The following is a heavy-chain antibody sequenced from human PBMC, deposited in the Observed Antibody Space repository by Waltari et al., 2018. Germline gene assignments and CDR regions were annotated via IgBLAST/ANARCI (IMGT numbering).Heavy chain of an antibody. J-gene: IGHJ6*02. D-gene: IGHD3-3*01. CDR3: ARVYDFWSGYYYYYGMDV. Sequence: VQLQESGPGLVKPSETLSLTCTVSGGSISSYYWSWIRQPPGKGLEWIGYIYYSGSTNYNPSLKSRVTISVDTSKNQFSLKLSSVTAADTAVYYCARVYDFWSGYYYYYGMDVWGQGTTVTVSS. CDR1: GGSISSYY. V-gene: IGHV4-59*01. CDR2: IYYSGST.